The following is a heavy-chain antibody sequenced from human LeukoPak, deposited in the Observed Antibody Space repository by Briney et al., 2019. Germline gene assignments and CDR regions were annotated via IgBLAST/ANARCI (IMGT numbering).Heavy chain of an antibody. D-gene: IGHD2-15*01. CDR2: INPNSGGT. CDR3: ARASAGIVVVVAAFDY. Sequence: ASVKVSCKASGYTVTGYYMHWVRQAPGQGLEWMGWINPNSGGTNYAQKFQGRVTMTRDTSISTAYMELSRLRSDDTAVHYCARASAGIVVVVAAFDYWGQGTLVTVSS. J-gene: IGHJ4*02. V-gene: IGHV1-2*02. CDR1: GYTVTGYY.